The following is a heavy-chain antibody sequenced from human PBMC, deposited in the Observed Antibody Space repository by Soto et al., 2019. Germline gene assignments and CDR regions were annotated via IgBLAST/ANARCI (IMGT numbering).Heavy chain of an antibody. Sequence: EVQLLESGGGLVQPGGSLRLSCAASGFTFSSHAMSWVRQAPGQGLEWVSAISGSGGSTYYADSVKGRFTISRDNSKNMLNLQMNSLRAGDTAVYYCAKVTGTTDYWGQGTLVTVSS. D-gene: IGHD1-7*01. V-gene: IGHV3-23*01. J-gene: IGHJ4*02. CDR2: ISGSGGST. CDR3: AKVTGTTDY. CDR1: GFTFSSHA.